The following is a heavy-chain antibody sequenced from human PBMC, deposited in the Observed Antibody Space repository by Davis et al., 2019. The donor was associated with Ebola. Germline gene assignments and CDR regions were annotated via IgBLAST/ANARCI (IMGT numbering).Heavy chain of an antibody. D-gene: IGHD1-26*01. J-gene: IGHJ4*02. CDR2: INAGNGNT. V-gene: IGHV1-3*01. CDR1: GYTFSTYN. Sequence: ASVQVSCKASGYTFSTYNIYWVRQAPGQRLEWMGWINAGNGNTKYSQKFQGRVTITRDTSASTAYMELSSLRSEDTAVYYCARPRYSGYYAFDYWGQGTLVTVSS. CDR3: ARPRYSGYYAFDY.